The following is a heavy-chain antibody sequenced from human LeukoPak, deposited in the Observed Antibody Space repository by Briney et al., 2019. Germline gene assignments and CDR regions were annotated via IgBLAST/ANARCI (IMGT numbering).Heavy chain of an antibody. CDR2: ISGYNGNT. CDR3: ARELGGAGSYFFPYYGMDV. CDR1: GYTFISYG. J-gene: IGHJ6*02. D-gene: IGHD3-10*01. Sequence: ASVKVSCKASGYTFISYGINWVRQAPGQGLEWMGWISGYNGNTNYAQNLQGRVTVTRDTSTGTAYMELRSLRSDDTAVYYCARELGGAGSYFFPYYGMDVWGQGTTVTVSS. V-gene: IGHV1-18*01.